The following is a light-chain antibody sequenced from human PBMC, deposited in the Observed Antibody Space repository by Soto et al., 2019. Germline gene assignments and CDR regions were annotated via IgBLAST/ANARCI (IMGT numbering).Light chain of an antibody. CDR2: GAS. J-gene: IGKJ1*01. CDR1: QSVSNN. Sequence: EILRTQSPATLSVSPGDRATLSCRASQSVSNNLAWYQQRPGQAPRLLIYGASTRATGIPARFSGSGSGTEFTLTISSLQSEDFAVYYCQQYNDWPPWTFGQGTKVEIK. V-gene: IGKV3-15*01. CDR3: QQYNDWPPWT.